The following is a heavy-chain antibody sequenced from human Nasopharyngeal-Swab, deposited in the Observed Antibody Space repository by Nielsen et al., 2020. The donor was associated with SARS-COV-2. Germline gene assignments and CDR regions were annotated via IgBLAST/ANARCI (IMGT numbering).Heavy chain of an antibody. Sequence: GESLKLSCSASGFLFKNYAMNWVRQAPGRGLEWVSAISGADDSTKYADSVKGRFTISRDNSKNTLDLQMNSLRAEDTAMYYCAKDRDSGDDSGEYYHYYGMDVWGQGTSVTVS. V-gene: IGHV3-23*01. CDR3: AKDRDSGDDSGEYYHYYGMDV. D-gene: IGHD5-12*01. J-gene: IGHJ6*02. CDR1: GFLFKNYA. CDR2: ISGADDST.